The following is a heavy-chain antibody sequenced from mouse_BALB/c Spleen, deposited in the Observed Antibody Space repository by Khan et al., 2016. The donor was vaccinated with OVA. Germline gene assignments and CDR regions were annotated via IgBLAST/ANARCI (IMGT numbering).Heavy chain of an antibody. CDR3: VREGTTVVATWDWYFDV. Sequence: EVQLVESGGGLVQPGGSRKLSCAASGFTFSSFGMHWVRQAPERGLEWVAYISSGSGTIYYADTVKGRFTISRDNPKNTLFLQMTSLRSEDTAMYYCVREGTTVVATWDWYFDVWGAGTTVTVSS. CDR1: GFTFSSFG. D-gene: IGHD1-1*01. CDR2: ISSGSGTI. V-gene: IGHV5-17*02. J-gene: IGHJ1*01.